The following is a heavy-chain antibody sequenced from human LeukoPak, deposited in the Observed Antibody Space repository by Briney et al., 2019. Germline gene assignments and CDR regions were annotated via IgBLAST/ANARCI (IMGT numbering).Heavy chain of an antibody. CDR3: ARDTAMAYYFDY. Sequence: ASVKVSCKASGYTFTSYDINWVRQATGQGLEWMGWMNPNSGNTGYAQKFQGRVTMTRNTSISTAYMELSSLRSEDTAVYYCARDTAMAYYFDYWGQGTLVTVSS. CDR2: MNPNSGNT. J-gene: IGHJ4*02. CDR1: GYTFTSYD. V-gene: IGHV1-8*01. D-gene: IGHD5-18*01.